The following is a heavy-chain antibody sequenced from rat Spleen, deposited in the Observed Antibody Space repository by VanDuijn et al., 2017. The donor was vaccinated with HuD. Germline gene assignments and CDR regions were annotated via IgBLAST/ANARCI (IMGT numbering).Heavy chain of an antibody. V-gene: IGHV5-29*01. D-gene: IGHD1-10*01. CDR3: ARRRGQVYNNYFDY. CDR2: ISSDGRRN. CDR1: GFTFSDFF. Sequence: EVQLVESDGGSVQPGGSLKVSCVASGFTFSDFFMAWVRQAPTKGLEWVATISSDGRRNYYRNSVKGRFTISRDNAKNSLYLQMDSRRSEDTATYYCARRRGQVYNNYFDYWGQGVMVTVSS. J-gene: IGHJ2*01.